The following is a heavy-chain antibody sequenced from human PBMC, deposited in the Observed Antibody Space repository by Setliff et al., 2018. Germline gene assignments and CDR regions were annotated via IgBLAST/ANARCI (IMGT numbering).Heavy chain of an antibody. CDR2: MNPNNGNT. V-gene: IGHV1-8*02. CDR3: TVYNTGSSKDHY. J-gene: IGHJ4*02. D-gene: IGHD2-8*02. Sequence: ASVKVSCKASGYTFINYEINWVRQATGQGLEWMGGMNPNNGNTGYAQKFQGRVTISVDTSKNQFSLKLSSVTAADTALYYCTVYNTGSSKDHYWGQGTPVTVSS. CDR1: GYTFINYE.